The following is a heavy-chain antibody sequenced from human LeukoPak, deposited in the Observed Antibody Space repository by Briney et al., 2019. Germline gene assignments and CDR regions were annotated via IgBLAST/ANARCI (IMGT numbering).Heavy chain of an antibody. CDR1: SGSISSYY. CDR2: IYYSGST. Sequence: PSETLSPTCTVSSGSISSYYWSWIRQPPGKGLEWIGYIYYSGSTNHNPSLQSRVTIPVDTSKNQFSMKLSSVTAADTAVYYCARSLRYYDSSGYRHYCYMDVWGKGTTVTVSS. V-gene: IGHV4-59*01. J-gene: IGHJ6*03. D-gene: IGHD3-22*01. CDR3: ARSLRYYDSSGYRHYCYMDV.